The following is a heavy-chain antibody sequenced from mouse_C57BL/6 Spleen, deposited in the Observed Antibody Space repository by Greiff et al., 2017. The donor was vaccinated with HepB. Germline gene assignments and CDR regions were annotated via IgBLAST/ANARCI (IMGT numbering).Heavy chain of an antibody. CDR2: SRNKANDYTT. J-gene: IGHJ3*01. CDR1: GFTFSDFY. V-gene: IGHV7-1*01. D-gene: IGHD2-4*01. Sequence: EVMLVESGGGLVQSGRSLRLSCATSGFTFSDFYMEWVRQAPGKGLEWIAASRNKANDYTTEYSASVKGRFIVSRDTSQSILYLQMNALRAEDTAIYYCARAGYDYDVFAYWGQGTLVTVSA. CDR3: ARAGYDYDVFAY.